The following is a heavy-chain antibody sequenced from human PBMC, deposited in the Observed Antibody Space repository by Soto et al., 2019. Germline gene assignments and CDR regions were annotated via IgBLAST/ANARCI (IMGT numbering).Heavy chain of an antibody. Sequence: PSETLSLTCGVLGGSFSGYYWSWIRQPPGKGLEWIGEINHSGSTNYNPSLKSRVTISVDTSKNQFSLKLSSVTAADTAVYYCARETITMVRGVMLPLFDPWGQGTLVTVSS. D-gene: IGHD3-10*01. CDR2: INHSGST. CDR1: GGSFSGYY. V-gene: IGHV4-34*01. J-gene: IGHJ5*02. CDR3: ARETITMVRGVMLPLFDP.